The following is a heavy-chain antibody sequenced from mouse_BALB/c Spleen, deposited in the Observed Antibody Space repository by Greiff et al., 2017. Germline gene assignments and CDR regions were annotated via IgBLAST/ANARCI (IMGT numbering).Heavy chain of an antibody. J-gene: IGHJ2*01. Sequence: EVKLLESGGGLVQPGGSLKLSCAASGFDFSRYWMSWVRQAPGKGLEWIGEINPDSSTINYTPSLKDKFIISRDNAKNTLYLQMSKVRSEDTALYYCARPRGYDEGGYYFDYWGQGTTLTVSS. CDR2: INPDSSTI. CDR1: GFDFSRYW. CDR3: ARPRGYDEGGYYFDY. D-gene: IGHD2-14*01. V-gene: IGHV4-1*02.